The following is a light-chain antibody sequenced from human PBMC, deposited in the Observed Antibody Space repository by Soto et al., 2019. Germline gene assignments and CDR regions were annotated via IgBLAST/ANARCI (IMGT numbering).Light chain of an antibody. CDR3: QKYNEWSLYT. V-gene: IGKV3-15*01. CDR2: GAS. CDR1: QSVNSN. Sequence: EIVMTQSPTIVSVSPGERATLSCRASQSVNSNLAWYQQKPGQAPRLLISGASTRAPGIAARLSGSGSGTNFSLSNSGLEYEEFVGYYCQKYNEWSLYTFGHGTKLEIK. J-gene: IGKJ2*01.